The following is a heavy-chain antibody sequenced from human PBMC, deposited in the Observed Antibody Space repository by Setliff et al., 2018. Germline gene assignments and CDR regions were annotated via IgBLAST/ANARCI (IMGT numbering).Heavy chain of an antibody. D-gene: IGHD3-22*01. CDR2: IYHSGST. CDR1: GYSISSGYY. J-gene: IGHJ4*02. CDR3: ARGLNYYDSSGYHYYFDY. V-gene: IGHV4-38-2*01. Sequence: ETLSLTCAVSGYSISSGYYWGWIRQPPGKGLEWIGSIYHSGSTYYNPSLKSRVTISVDTSKNQFSLRLSSVTAADTAVYYCARGLNYYDSSGYHYYFDYWGQGTLVTVSS.